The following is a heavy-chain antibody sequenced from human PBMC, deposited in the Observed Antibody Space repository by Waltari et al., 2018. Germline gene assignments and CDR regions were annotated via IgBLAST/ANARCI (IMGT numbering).Heavy chain of an antibody. J-gene: IGHJ3*02. V-gene: IGHV4-39*01. CDR1: GGSISSGSYY. D-gene: IGHD3-16*02. CDR3: ARLLITFGGVIVALEAFDI. Sequence: QVQLQESGPGLVKPSQTLSLTCTVSGGSISSGSYYWSWIRQPPGKGLEWIGSIYYSGSTYYNPSLKSRVTISVDTSKNQFSLKLSSVTAADTAVYYCARLLITFGGVIVALEAFDIWGQGTMVTVSS. CDR2: IYYSGST.